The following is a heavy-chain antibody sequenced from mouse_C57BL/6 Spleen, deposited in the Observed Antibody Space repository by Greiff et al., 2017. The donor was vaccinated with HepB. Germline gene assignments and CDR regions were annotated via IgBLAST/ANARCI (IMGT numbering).Heavy chain of an antibody. CDR2: IYPGDGDT. CDR3: ARTFYYGSSYDY. Sequence: QVQLQQPGAELVMPGASVKLSCKASGYTFTSYWMHWVKQRPGKGLEWIGQIYPGDGDTNYNGKFKGKATLTADKSSSTAYMQLSSLTSEDSAVYFCARTFYYGSSYDYWGQGTTLTVSS. CDR1: GYTFTSYW. J-gene: IGHJ2*01. D-gene: IGHD1-1*01. V-gene: IGHV1-80*01.